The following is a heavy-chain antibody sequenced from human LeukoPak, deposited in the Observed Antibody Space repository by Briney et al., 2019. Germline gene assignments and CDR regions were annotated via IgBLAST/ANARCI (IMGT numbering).Heavy chain of an antibody. J-gene: IGHJ5*02. CDR3: ARSTRGRNNWFDP. CDR1: GGSFSGYY. V-gene: IGHV4-34*01. Sequence: SETLSLTCAVYGGSFSGYYWSWIRQPPGKGLEWIGEINHSGSTNYNPSLKSRVTISVDTSKNQFSLKLSSVTAADTAVYYCARSTRGRNNWFDPWGQGTLVTVSS. CDR2: INHSGST. D-gene: IGHD5/OR15-5a*01.